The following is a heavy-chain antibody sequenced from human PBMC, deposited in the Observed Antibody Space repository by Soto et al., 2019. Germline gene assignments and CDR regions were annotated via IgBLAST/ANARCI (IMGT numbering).Heavy chain of an antibody. CDR1: GYTFTSYD. D-gene: IGHD6-6*01. J-gene: IGHJ6*03. Sequence: ASVKVSCKASGYTFTSYDINWVRQATGQGLEWMGWMNPNSGNTGYAQKFQGRVTMTRNTSISTAYMELSSLRSEDTAVYYCARAYSSSSGYYYYYMDVWGKGTTVTAP. V-gene: IGHV1-8*01. CDR3: ARAYSSSSGYYYYYMDV. CDR2: MNPNSGNT.